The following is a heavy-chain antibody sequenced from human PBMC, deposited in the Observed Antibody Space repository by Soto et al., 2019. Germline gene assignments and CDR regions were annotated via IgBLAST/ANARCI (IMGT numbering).Heavy chain of an antibody. V-gene: IGHV4-61*01. CDR3: ARARGFSGFYPSFDS. CDR2: ISYSGIT. D-gene: IGHD3-22*01. J-gene: IGHJ4*02. Sequence: QVRLQESGPGLVKPSETLSLTCRVSNDSTSTYISSYYWAWVRQPPGKGLEWIGYISYSGITKYNPSLKSRVTISTDTSKRQFSLRLSSVTAADTAIYYCARARGFSGFYPSFDSWGQGTLVIVSS. CDR1: NDSTSTYISSYY.